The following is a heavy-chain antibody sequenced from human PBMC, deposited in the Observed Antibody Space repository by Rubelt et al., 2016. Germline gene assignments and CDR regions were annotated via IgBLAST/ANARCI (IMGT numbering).Heavy chain of an antibody. CDR2: ISYDGSNK. D-gene: IGHD3-16*01. V-gene: IGHV3-30*04. CDR3: ARGGGGA. Sequence: GFTFSSYAMHWVRQAPGKGLEWVAVISYDGSNKYYADSVKGRFTISRDNSKNTLYLQMNSLRAEDTAVYYCARGGGGAWGQGTLVTVSS. J-gene: IGHJ4*02. CDR1: GFTFSSYA.